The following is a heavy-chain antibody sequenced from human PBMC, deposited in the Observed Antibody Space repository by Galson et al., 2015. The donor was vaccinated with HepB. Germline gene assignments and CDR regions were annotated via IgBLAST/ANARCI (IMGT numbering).Heavy chain of an antibody. J-gene: IGHJ4*02. CDR2: IYYSGST. D-gene: IGHD3-3*02. V-gene: IGHV4-59*01. Sequence: ETLSLTCTVSGGSISSYYWSWIRQPPGKGLEWIGYIYYSGSTNYNPSLKSRVTISVDTSKNQFSLKLSSVTAADTAVYYCARGAISRSLPDYWGQGTLVTVSS. CDR1: GGSISSYY. CDR3: ARGAISRSLPDY.